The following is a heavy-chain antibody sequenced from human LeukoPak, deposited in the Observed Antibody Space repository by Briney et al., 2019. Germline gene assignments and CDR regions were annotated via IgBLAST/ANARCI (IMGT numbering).Heavy chain of an antibody. CDR3: ARDRYDILTGYPKVYGMDV. D-gene: IGHD3-9*01. Sequence: GRSLRLSCAASGFTFSSHAMHWLRQAPGKGLEWVAVISYDGSNKNYADSVKGRFTISRDNSKNTLYLQMNSLRAEDTAVYYCARDRYDILTGYPKVYGMDVWGQGTTVTVSS. J-gene: IGHJ6*02. V-gene: IGHV3-30-3*01. CDR1: GFTFSSHA. CDR2: ISYDGSNK.